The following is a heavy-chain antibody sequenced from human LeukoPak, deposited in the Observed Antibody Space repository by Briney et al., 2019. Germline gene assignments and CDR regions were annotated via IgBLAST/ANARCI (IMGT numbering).Heavy chain of an antibody. CDR2: ISWNSVSI. Sequence: GRSLRLSCAASGFTFDDYAMHWVRQAPGKGLEWVSGISWNSVSIGYADSVKGRFTISRDNAKNSLYLRMNSLRAEDMALYYCAKGTRMIFGVVAFDYWGQGTLVTVSS. CDR3: AKGTRMIFGVVAFDY. J-gene: IGHJ4*02. D-gene: IGHD3-3*01. CDR1: GFTFDDYA. V-gene: IGHV3-9*03.